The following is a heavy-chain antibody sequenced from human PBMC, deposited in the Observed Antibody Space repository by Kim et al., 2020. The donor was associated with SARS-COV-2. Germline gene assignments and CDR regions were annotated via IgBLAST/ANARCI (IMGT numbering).Heavy chain of an antibody. V-gene: IGHV5-51*01. Sequence: GESLQISCKGSGYSFTSYWIGWVRQMPGKGLEWMGIIYPGDSDTRYSPSFQGQVTISADKSISTAYLQWSSLKASDTAMYYCARRTTVTTSDDAFDIWGQGTMVTVSS. CDR3: ARRTTVTTSDDAFDI. J-gene: IGHJ3*02. D-gene: IGHD4-17*01. CDR1: GYSFTSYW. CDR2: IYPGDSDT.